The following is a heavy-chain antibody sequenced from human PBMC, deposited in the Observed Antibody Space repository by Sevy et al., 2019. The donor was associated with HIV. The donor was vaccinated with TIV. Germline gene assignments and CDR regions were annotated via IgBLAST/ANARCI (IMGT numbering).Heavy chain of an antibody. V-gene: IGHV4-59*08. CDR3: AGENAWGRGYS. J-gene: IGHJ4*02. D-gene: IGHD1-26*01. CDR2: IYYNGHI. CDR1: GGSISSLY. Sequence: SENLSLTCTVSGGSISSLYWNWIRQPPGKGLEWIANIYYNGHINYNPSIKSRVTLSLDTSKNQFSLRLSSVTAADTAIYYGAGENAWGRGYSWGQGTLVTVSS.